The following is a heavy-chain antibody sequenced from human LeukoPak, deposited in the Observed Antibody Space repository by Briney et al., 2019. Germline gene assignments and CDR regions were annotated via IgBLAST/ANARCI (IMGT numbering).Heavy chain of an antibody. V-gene: IGHV5-51*01. D-gene: IGHD3-22*01. CDR3: ARQGGPKTYYYDSSVEDAFDI. CDR1: GYSFTSYW. Sequence: GESLKISCKGSGYSFTSYWIGWVRQMPGKGLEWMGIIYPGDSDTRYSPSFQGQVTISADKSISTAYLQWSSLKASDTAMYYCARQGGPKTYYYDSSVEDAFDIWGQGTMVTVSS. CDR2: IYPGDSDT. J-gene: IGHJ3*02.